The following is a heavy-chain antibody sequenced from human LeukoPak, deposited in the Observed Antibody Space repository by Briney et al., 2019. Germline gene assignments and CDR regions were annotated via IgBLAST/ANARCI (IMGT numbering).Heavy chain of an antibody. CDR1: GYTFTGYY. J-gene: IGHJ4*02. CDR2: IKPNNGDT. Sequence: GASVKVSCKASGYTFTGYYMHWVRQAPGQGLEWMGRIKPNNGDTSYAQKFQGRVTMTRDTSLSTIYMELNSLRSDDTAVYYCARGYNSGYEYWGQGTLVTVSS. D-gene: IGHD1-14*01. V-gene: IGHV1-2*06. CDR3: ARGYNSGYEY.